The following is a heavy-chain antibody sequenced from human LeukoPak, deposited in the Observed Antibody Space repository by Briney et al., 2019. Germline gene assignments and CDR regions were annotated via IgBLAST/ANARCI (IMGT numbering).Heavy chain of an antibody. Sequence: SETLSLTCTVSGGSVRTYYWSWIRQPPGKGLEWIGYIHDSGSTNYNPSLKSRVTISVDTSKNQFSLKLSSVTAADTAVYYCARGPKPSSGWYSRIDYWGQGTLVTVSS. CDR1: GGSVRTYY. D-gene: IGHD6-19*01. CDR3: ARGPKPSSGWYSRIDY. CDR2: IHDSGST. V-gene: IGHV4-59*02. J-gene: IGHJ4*02.